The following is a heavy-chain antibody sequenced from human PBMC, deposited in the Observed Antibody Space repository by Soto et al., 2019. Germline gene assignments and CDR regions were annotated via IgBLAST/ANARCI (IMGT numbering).Heavy chain of an antibody. Sequence: SETLSLTCAVYGGSFSGYYWSWIRQPPGKGLEWIGEINHSGSTNYNPSLKSRVTISVDTSKNQFSLKLSSVTAADTAVYYCARGKVDIVVVTAKLFDYWGQGTLVTVSS. J-gene: IGHJ4*02. CDR1: GGSFSGYY. CDR3: ARGKVDIVVVTAKLFDY. CDR2: INHSGST. V-gene: IGHV4-34*01. D-gene: IGHD2-21*02.